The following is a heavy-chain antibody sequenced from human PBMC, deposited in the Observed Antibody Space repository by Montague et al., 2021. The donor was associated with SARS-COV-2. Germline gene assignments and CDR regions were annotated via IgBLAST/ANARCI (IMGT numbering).Heavy chain of an antibody. CDR2: IYPDDSDT. D-gene: IGHD3-10*01. CDR3: ARLSYYGSGSYPFDY. V-gene: IGHV5-51*01. J-gene: IGHJ4*02. Sequence: QSGAEVKKPGESLKISCKGSGYSFTSYWVGWVRQMPGKGLEWMGXIYPDDSDTRYSPSFQGHVTISADKSISTAYLQWSSLKASDTAMYYCARLSYYGSGSYPFDYWGQGTLVTVSS. CDR1: GYSFTSYW.